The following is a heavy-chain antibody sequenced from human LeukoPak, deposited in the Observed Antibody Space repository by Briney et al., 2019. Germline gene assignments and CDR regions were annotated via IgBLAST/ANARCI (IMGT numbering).Heavy chain of an antibody. V-gene: IGHV1-18*01. CDR1: GYTFTSYG. Sequence: APVKVSCKASGYTFTSYGISWVRQAPGQGLEWMGWISGDNGNTNYAQKLQGRVTMTTDTSTSTAYMELRSLRSDDTAVYYCARDCDRSGYYCYWGQGTLVTVSS. CDR3: ARDCDRSGYYCY. D-gene: IGHD3-22*01. J-gene: IGHJ4*02. CDR2: ISGDNGNT.